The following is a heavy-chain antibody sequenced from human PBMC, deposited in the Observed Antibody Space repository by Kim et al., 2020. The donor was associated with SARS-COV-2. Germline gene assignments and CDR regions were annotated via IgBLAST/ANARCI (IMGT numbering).Heavy chain of an antibody. J-gene: IGHJ4*02. CDR2: IYYSGST. CDR1: GGSISSSSYY. D-gene: IGHD3-16*02. V-gene: IGHV4-39*01. CDR3: ARQTKGYDYVWGSYRYRDFDY. Sequence: SETLSLTCSVSGGSISSSSYYWGWIRQPPGKGLEWIGTIYYSGSTYYNPSLKSRVTISVDTSKNQFSLKLSSVTAADTAVYYCARQTKGYDYVWGSYRYRDFDYWGQGTLVTVSS.